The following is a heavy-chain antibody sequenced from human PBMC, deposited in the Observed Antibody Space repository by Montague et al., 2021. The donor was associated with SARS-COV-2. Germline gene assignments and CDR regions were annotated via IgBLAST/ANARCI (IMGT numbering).Heavy chain of an antibody. CDR1: GDSFIGDH. CDR2: VNDRGIA. J-gene: IGHJ6*02. CDR3: ARALFLKQDV. Sequence: SETLSLTCAVHGDSFIGDHWRRSEQHTAERQQWIDVVNDRGIAKQYPSFKSRATISVDSSKKELSLPLRSVTAADTGVYYCARALFLKQDVWGQGTTVIVSS. V-gene: IGHV4-34*04.